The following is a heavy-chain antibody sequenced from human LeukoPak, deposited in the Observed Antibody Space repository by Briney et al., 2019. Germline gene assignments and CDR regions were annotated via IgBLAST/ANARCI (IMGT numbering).Heavy chain of an antibody. CDR3: ARARFTTFVYY. Sequence: PGGSLTLSCAASGFMLKDQYLSWLRQAPGKGPEWVSYINHIGTQTDYADSVKGRFTISRDNPNNLVYLQMNNLRVEDTAVYYCARARFTTFVYYWGQGTLVTVSS. CDR2: INHIGTQT. V-gene: IGHV3-11*05. D-gene: IGHD3-3*01. CDR1: GFMLKDQY. J-gene: IGHJ4*02.